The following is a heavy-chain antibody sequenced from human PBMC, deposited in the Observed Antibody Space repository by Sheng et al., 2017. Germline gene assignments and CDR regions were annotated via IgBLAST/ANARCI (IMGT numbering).Heavy chain of an antibody. Sequence: QVQLVQSGAEVKKPGSSVKVSCKASGGTFSSYAISWVRQAPGQGLEWMGGIIPILGIANYAQKFQGRVTITADKSTSTAYMELSSLRSEDTAVYYCASRDIVVVPAANSRYDWFDPWGQGTLVTVSS. CDR1: GGTFSSYA. D-gene: IGHD2-2*01. CDR3: ASRDIVVVPAANSRYDWFDP. CDR2: IIPILGIA. V-gene: IGHV1-69*04. J-gene: IGHJ5*02.